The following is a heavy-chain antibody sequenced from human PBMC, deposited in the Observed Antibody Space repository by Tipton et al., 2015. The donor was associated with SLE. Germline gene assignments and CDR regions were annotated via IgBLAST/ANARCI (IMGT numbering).Heavy chain of an antibody. V-gene: IGHV4-30-2*01. J-gene: IGHJ3*02. CDR1: GGSISSGGYS. D-gene: IGHD2-2*01. CDR2: IYHSGST. Sequence: TLSLTCAVSGGSISSGGYSWSWIRQPPGKGLEWIGYIYHSGSTNYNPSLKSRVTISVDTSKNQFSLKLSSVTAADTAVYYCARDPAGVPDAFDIWGQGTMVTVSS. CDR3: ARDPAGVPDAFDI.